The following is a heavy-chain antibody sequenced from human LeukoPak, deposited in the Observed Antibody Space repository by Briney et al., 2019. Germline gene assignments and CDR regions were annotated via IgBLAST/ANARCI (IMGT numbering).Heavy chain of an antibody. CDR2: IIPIYGTA. CDR1: GGTFSSYA. J-gene: IGHJ4*02. D-gene: IGHD6-13*01. CDR3: ARKQQLVDYFDY. Sequence: VASVKVSCKASGGTFSSYAISWVRQAPGQRLEWMGGIIPIYGTANYAQKFQGRVTITADESTSTAYMELSSLRSEDTAVYYCARKQQLVDYFDYWGQGTLVTVSS. V-gene: IGHV1-69*01.